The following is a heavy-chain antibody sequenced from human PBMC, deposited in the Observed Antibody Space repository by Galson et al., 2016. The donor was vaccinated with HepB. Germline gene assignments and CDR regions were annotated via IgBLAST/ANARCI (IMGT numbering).Heavy chain of an antibody. D-gene: IGHD6-6*01. CDR3: TTGLMSIFRSKNDP. CDR1: GFNFVNAW. Sequence: SLRLSCAASGFNFVNAWMNWLRQAPGKGLEWVGRIKSKTDGEIRDYAAPVKGRFTISRDDSKNELYLQLNSLKTEDTAVYYCTTGLMSIFRSKNDPWGQGTLVTVSS. CDR2: IKSKTDGEIR. V-gene: IGHV3-15*07. J-gene: IGHJ5*02.